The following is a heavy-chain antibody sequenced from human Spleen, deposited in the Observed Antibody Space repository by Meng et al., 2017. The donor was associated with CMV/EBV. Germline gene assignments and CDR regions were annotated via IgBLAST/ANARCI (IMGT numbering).Heavy chain of an antibody. CDR3: ARVFAPAAAGGLNLFYYYYGMDV. V-gene: IGHV1-2*02. CDR2: INPNSGGT. D-gene: IGHD2-2*01. J-gene: IGHJ6*02. Sequence: ASVKVSCKASGYTFTGYYMHWVRQAPGQGLEWMGWINPNSGGTNYAQKFQGRVTMTRDTSISTAYMELSRLRSDDTAVYYCARVFAPAAAGGLNLFYYYYGMDVWGQGTTVTVSS. CDR1: GYTFTGYY.